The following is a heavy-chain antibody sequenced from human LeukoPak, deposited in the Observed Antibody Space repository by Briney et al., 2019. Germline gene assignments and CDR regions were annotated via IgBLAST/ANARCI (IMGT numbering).Heavy chain of an antibody. CDR2: IRYDGSNK. Sequence: SGGSLRLSCAASGFTFSSYGMHWVRQAPGKGLEWVAFIRYDGSNKYYADSVKGRFTISRDNSKNTLYLQMNSLRAEDTAVYYCAKLREENDYVWGSYRYTDDYWGQGTLVTVSS. D-gene: IGHD3-16*02. J-gene: IGHJ4*02. CDR3: AKLREENDYVWGSYRYTDDY. V-gene: IGHV3-30*02. CDR1: GFTFSSYG.